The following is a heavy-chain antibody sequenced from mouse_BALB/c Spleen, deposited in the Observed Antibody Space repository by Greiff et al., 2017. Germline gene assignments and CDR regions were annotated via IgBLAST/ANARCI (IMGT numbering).Heavy chain of an antibody. Sequence: VQLKQSGAELVRPGALVKLSCKASGFNIKDYYMHWVKQRPEQGLEWIGWIDPENGNTIYDPKFQGKASITADTSSNTASLQLSSLTSEDTAVYYCARAPRGCDGGYAMDYWGQGTSVTVSS. CDR2: IDPENGNT. J-gene: IGHJ4*01. CDR1: GFNIKDYY. CDR3: ARAPRGCDGGYAMDY. V-gene: IGHV14-1*02.